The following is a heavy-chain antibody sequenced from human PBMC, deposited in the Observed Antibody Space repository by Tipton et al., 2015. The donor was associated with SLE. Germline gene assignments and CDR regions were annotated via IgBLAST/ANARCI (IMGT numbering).Heavy chain of an antibody. D-gene: IGHD3-3*01. J-gene: IGHJ6*03. CDR1: GDSISGYY. V-gene: IGHV4-59*01. Sequence: TLSLTCTVSGDSISGYYWSWIRQPPGKGLEWIGYMYYSGSTNYNPSLKSRVTISVDTSKNQFSLKLSSVTAADTAVYYCARVANYDFWSGYTGYYYMDVWGKGTTVTVSS. CDR3: ARVANYDFWSGYTGYYYMDV. CDR2: MYYSGST.